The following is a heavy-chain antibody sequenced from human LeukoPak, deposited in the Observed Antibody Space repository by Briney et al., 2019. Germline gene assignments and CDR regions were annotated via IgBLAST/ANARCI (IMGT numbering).Heavy chain of an antibody. D-gene: IGHD2-21*02. CDR2: ISNSGRNT. Sequence: GGSLTLSCAASGFTFSSYTMSWVRQAPGKGLEWVSTISNSGRNTFYTDSVKGRFTISRDNSKNTLYLQMNSLRAGDTAVYSCARARGYCAADCSRYAFDYWGQGALVTVSS. J-gene: IGHJ4*02. V-gene: IGHV3-23*01. CDR1: GFTFSSYT. CDR3: ARARGYCAADCSRYAFDY.